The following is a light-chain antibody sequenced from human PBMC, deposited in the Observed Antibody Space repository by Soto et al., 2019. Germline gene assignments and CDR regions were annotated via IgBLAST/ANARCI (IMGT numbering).Light chain of an antibody. J-gene: IGLJ2*01. V-gene: IGLV2-14*01. CDR2: EVS. CDR3: SSYTSINTGV. CDR1: SSDVGGYNY. Sequence: QSALTQPASVSGSPGQSITISCTGTSSDVGGYNYVSWYQQHPGKAPKLMIYEVSNRPSGVSNRFSGSKSGNTASLTISGLQAEDEADYYCSSYTSINTGVFGGGTKLTVL.